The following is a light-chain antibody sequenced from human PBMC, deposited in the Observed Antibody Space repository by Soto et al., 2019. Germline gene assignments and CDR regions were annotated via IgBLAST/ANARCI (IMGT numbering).Light chain of an antibody. CDR1: QSVTTY. J-gene: IGKJ4*01. CDR2: DAS. CDR3: QQRSNWPPIIT. V-gene: IGKV3-11*01. Sequence: EIVLTQSPATLSLSPGERATLSCRASQSVTTYLAWYQQKPGQAPRLLTYDASNRAPGIPARFSGSGSGTDFTLTVSSLEPEDSALYYCQQRSNWPPIITFGGGTKVDIK.